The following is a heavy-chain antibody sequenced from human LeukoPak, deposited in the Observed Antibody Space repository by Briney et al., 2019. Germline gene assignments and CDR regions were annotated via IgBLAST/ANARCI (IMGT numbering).Heavy chain of an antibody. V-gene: IGHV3-23*01. D-gene: IGHD6-13*01. CDR2: VSANGIST. CDR3: ARTGYSSSPLTLDY. CDR1: GFTFGNYP. J-gene: IGHJ4*02. Sequence: GGSLRLSCAASGFTFGNYPMSWVRQAPGKGLEWVSVVSANGISTLYADSVKGRFTISRHNSKNTLYLQMNSLRAEDTAVYYCARTGYSSSPLTLDYWGQGTLVTVSS.